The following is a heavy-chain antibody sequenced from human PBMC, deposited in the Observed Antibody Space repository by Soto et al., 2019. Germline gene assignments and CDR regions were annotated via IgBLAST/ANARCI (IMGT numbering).Heavy chain of an antibody. Sequence: SLRLSCAASGFTFSSYAMSWVRQAPGKGLEWVSAISGSGGSTYYADSVKGRFTISRDNSKNTLYLQMNSLRAEDTAVYYCAKDLPFLYDILTVYWRWGQGTLVTVSS. CDR3: AKDLPFLYDILTVYWR. V-gene: IGHV3-23*01. D-gene: IGHD3-9*01. CDR1: GFTFSSYA. J-gene: IGHJ4*02. CDR2: ISGSGGST.